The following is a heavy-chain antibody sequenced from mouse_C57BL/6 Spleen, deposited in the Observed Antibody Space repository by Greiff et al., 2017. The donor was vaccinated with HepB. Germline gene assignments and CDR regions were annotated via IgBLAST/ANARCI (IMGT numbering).Heavy chain of an antibody. D-gene: IGHD4-1*01. CDR2: IRLKSDNYAT. CDR1: GFTFSNYW. Sequence: DVMLVESGGGLVQPGGSMKLSCVASGFTFSNYWMNWVRQSPEKGLEWVAQIRLKSDNYATHYAESVKGRFTISRDDSKSSVYLQMNNLRAEDTGIDYCTGTGTWFAYWGQGTLVTVSA. V-gene: IGHV6-3*01. CDR3: TGTGTWFAY. J-gene: IGHJ3*01.